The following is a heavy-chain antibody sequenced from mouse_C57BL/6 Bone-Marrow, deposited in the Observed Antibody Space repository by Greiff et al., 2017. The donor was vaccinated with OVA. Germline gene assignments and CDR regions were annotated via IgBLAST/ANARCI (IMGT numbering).Heavy chain of an antibody. Sequence: QVQLQQSGAELVRPGASVTLSCKASGYTFTDYEMHWVKQTPVHGLEWIGAIDPETGGTAYNQKFKGKAILTADKSSSTAYMELRSLTSEDSAVYYCTREGDGNYLAWFAYWGQGTLVTVSA. CDR3: TREGDGNYLAWFAY. CDR2: IDPETGGT. V-gene: IGHV1-15*01. CDR1: GYTFTDYE. D-gene: IGHD2-1*01. J-gene: IGHJ3*01.